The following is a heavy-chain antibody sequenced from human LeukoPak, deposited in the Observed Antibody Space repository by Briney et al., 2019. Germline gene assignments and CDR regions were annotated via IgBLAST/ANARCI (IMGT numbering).Heavy chain of an antibody. J-gene: IGHJ4*02. CDR1: GFSFSSNW. CDR3: ARFVMLGY. D-gene: IGHD3-10*02. V-gene: IGHV3-7*01. Sequence: GGSLRLSCETSGFSFSSNWMSWVHQAPGKGLEWVANIKEDGSEKYYAASVGGRFTISRDNAKNSLYPQMNSLRDEDTAVYYCARFVMLGYWGQGTLVTVSS. CDR2: IKEDGSEK.